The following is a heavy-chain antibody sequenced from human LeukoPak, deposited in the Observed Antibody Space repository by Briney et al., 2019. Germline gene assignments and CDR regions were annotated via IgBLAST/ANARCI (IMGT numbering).Heavy chain of an antibody. CDR1: GGSFSGYY. CDR3: ARGAWTSYEGTTHIDW. D-gene: IGHD1-7*01. J-gene: IGHJ4*02. V-gene: IGHV4-34*01. Sequence: SETATLTCAVYGGSFSGYYWSWIRQPPGKGLEWIGEINHSGSTNYNPSLKSRVTISVDTSKNQFSLRLSSVTAADTAVYYCARGAWTSYEGTTHIDWWDRGSLLTVSS. CDR2: INHSGST.